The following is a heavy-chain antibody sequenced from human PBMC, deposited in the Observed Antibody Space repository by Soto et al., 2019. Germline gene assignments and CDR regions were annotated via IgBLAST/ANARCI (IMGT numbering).Heavy chain of an antibody. D-gene: IGHD1-26*01. CDR3: ARDVGTTSNWFAP. J-gene: IGHJ5*02. Sequence: QVQLQESGPGLVKPSQTLSLTCTVSGGSISSGGNYWSWIRQHPGKGLEWIGYIYYSGSTYYNPSLQSRVTISVDTSKNQFSLKMSSVTAADTAVYYCARDVGTTSNWFAPWGQGTLVTVSS. CDR2: IYYSGST. CDR1: GGSISSGGNY. V-gene: IGHV4-31*03.